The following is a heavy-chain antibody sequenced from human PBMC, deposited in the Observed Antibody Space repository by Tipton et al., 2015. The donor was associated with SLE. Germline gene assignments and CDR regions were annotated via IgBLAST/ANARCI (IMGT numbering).Heavy chain of an antibody. CDR2: INHSGST. CDR1: GGSFSGYC. V-gene: IGHV4-34*01. Sequence: TLSLTCAVYGGSFSGYCWTWIRQPPGKGLEWIGEINHSGSTNYNPSLKSRVTISLDTSKNQFSLKLSSVTAADTAVYYCARRGVGATYWYFDLWGRGTLVTVSS. D-gene: IGHD1-26*01. J-gene: IGHJ2*01. CDR3: ARRGVGATYWYFDL.